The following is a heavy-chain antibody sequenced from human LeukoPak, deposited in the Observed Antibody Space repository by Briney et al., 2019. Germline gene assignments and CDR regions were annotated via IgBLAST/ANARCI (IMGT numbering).Heavy chain of an antibody. D-gene: IGHD6-13*01. CDR3: ASPGVAAAAGYYYGMDV. Sequence: GGSLRLSCAASGFSVSSNYMSWVRQAPGKGLEWVSVIYSGGITYYADSVKGRFTISRDNSKNTLYLQLNSLGAEDTAVYYCASPGVAAAAGYYYGMDVWGQGTTVTVSS. CDR2: IYSGGIT. J-gene: IGHJ6*02. CDR1: GFSVSSNY. V-gene: IGHV3-66*01.